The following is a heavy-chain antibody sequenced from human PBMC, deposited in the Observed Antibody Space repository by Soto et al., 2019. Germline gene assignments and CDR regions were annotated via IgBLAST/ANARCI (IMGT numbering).Heavy chain of an antibody. V-gene: IGHV1-46*01. J-gene: IGHJ4*02. CDR2: INPSGGST. CDR1: GYTFTSYY. Sequence: QVQLVQSGAEVKKPGASVKVSCKASGYTFTSYYMHWVRQAPGQGLEWMGIINPSGGSTSYAQKFQGRVTMTRDTSTSTVYMELSSLRSEDTAVYYCARGGTIFGVVTYYFDYWGQGPLVTVSS. CDR3: ARGGTIFGVVTYYFDY. D-gene: IGHD3-3*01.